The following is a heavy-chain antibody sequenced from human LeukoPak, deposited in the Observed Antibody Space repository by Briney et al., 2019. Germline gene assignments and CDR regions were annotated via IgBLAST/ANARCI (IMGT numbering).Heavy chain of an antibody. CDR2: ISYDGSNK. CDR3: AKDRGSPYSSAWYYFDY. CDR1: GFTFSSYG. D-gene: IGHD6-19*01. V-gene: IGHV3-30*18. J-gene: IGHJ4*02. Sequence: GGSLRLSCAASGFTFSSYGMPWVRQAPGKGLEWVAVISYDGSNKYYADSVKGRFTISRDNSKNTLYLQMNSLRAEDTAVYYCAKDRGSPYSSAWYYFDYWGQGTLVTVSS.